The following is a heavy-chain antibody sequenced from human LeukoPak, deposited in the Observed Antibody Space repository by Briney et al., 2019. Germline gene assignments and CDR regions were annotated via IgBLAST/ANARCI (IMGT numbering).Heavy chain of an antibody. Sequence: ASVKVSCKASGYRVTSYSISWVRQAPGQGLEGVGWISSYNGKTNYGKNVQGRVTMTTETSTSTAYMELRSLRSDDTAIYYCARNYDSSKDGNDYWGQGTLVTVSS. CDR3: ARNYDSSKDGNDY. J-gene: IGHJ4*02. CDR1: GYRVTSYS. V-gene: IGHV1-18*01. CDR2: ISSYNGKT. D-gene: IGHD3-22*01.